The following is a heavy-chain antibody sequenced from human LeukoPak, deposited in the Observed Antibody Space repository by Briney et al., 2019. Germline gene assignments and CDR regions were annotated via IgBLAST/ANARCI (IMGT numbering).Heavy chain of an antibody. CDR2: INHSGST. CDR1: GGSFSGYY. J-gene: IGHJ6*02. CDR3: ARFGGWYYDFWSGYPPYYYGMDV. D-gene: IGHD3-3*01. V-gene: IGHV4-34*01. Sequence: SETLSLTCAVYGGSFSGYYWSWIRQPPGKGLEWIGEINHSGSTNYNPSLKSRVAISVDTSKNQFSLKLSSVTAADTAVYYCARFGGWYYDFWSGYPPYYYGMDVWGQGTTVTVSS.